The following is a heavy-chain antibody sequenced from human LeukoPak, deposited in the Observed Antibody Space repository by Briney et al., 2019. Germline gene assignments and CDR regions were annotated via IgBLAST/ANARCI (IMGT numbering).Heavy chain of an antibody. D-gene: IGHD3-3*01. Sequence: ASVKVSCKASGGTFSRYAISWVRQAPGQGLEWMGGIIPIFGTVNYAQKFQGRVTITADESTSTAYMELSSLRSEDTAVYYCARTETIGVVIAGASGFDPWGQGTLVTVSS. CDR1: GGTFSRYA. CDR2: IIPIFGTV. V-gene: IGHV1-69*13. CDR3: ARTETIGVVIAGASGFDP. J-gene: IGHJ5*02.